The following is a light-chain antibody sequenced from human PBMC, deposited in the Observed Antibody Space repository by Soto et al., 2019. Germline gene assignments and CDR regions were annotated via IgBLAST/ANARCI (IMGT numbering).Light chain of an antibody. CDR3: MQALQTPLT. CDR1: QSLLHNNGYNY. Sequence: DPVMTQSPLSLPVTPGEPASISCRSSQSLLHNNGYNYLDWYLQKPGQSPQLLIYLGSNRASGVPDRFSGSGSGTDFTLKISRVEAEDVGVYYCMQALQTPLTFGGGTKVEIK. J-gene: IGKJ4*01. V-gene: IGKV2-28*01. CDR2: LGS.